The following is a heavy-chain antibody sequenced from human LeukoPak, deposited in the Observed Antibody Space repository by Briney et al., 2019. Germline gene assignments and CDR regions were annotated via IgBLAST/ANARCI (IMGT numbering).Heavy chain of an antibody. V-gene: IGHV1-2*02. CDR1: GYTFTGYY. CDR3: AGAGTWADAFDI. D-gene: IGHD6-19*01. J-gene: IGHJ3*02. CDR2: INPNSGGT. Sequence: ASVKVSCKASGYTFTGYYMHLVRQAPGQGLEWMGWINPNSGGTNYAQKFQGRVTMTRDTSISTAYMELSRLRSDDTAVYYCAGAGTWADAFDIWGQGKMVTVSS.